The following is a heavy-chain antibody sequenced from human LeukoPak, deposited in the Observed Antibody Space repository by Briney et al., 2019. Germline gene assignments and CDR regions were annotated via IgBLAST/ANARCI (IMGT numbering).Heavy chain of an antibody. CDR2: INSDGSST. D-gene: IGHD3-10*01. J-gene: IGHJ4*02. CDR3: VRSGRFYNFDY. V-gene: IGHV3-74*01. CDR1: GLTFSTFW. Sequence: QPGGSLRLSCAASGLTFSTFWAYWVRQVPGKGLVWFSQINSDGSSTNYADSVKGRFTISRDNAKNTLYLQMNSLRAEDTAVYYCVRSGRFYNFDYWGQGTLVTVSS.